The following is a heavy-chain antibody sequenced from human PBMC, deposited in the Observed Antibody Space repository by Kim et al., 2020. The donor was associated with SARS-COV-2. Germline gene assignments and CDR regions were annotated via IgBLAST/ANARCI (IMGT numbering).Heavy chain of an antibody. J-gene: IGHJ3*02. D-gene: IGHD3-9*01. CDR3: AKDLSPVDILTGHTALHAFDI. Sequence: GGSLRLSCAASGFTFDDYAMHWVRQAPGKGLEWVSGISWNSGSIGYADSVKGRFTISRDNAKNSLYLQMNSLRAEDTALYYCAKDLSPVDILTGHTALHAFDIWGQGTMVTVSS. V-gene: IGHV3-9*01. CDR2: ISWNSGSI. CDR1: GFTFDDYA.